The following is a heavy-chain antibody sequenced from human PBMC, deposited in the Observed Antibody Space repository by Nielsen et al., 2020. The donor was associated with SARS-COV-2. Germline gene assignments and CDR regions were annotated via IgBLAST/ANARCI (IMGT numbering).Heavy chain of an antibody. Sequence: WIRQPPGKGLEWVSAISGSGGSTYYADSVKGRFTISRDNSKNTLYLQMNSLRAEDTAVYYCAAYYASGSYSSGSSNYYYYGKDVWGQGTTVTVSS. CDR3: AAYYASGSYSSGSSNYYYYGKDV. J-gene: IGHJ6*02. CDR2: ISGSGGST. V-gene: IGHV3-23*01. D-gene: IGHD3-10*01.